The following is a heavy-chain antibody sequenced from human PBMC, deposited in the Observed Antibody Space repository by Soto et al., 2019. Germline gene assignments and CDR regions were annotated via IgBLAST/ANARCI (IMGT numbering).Heavy chain of an antibody. CDR2: INAHQGNT. CDR1: GYTFTNYG. Sequence: QVQLVQSGADVKKPGASVKVSCKASGYTFTNYGISWVRQAPGQGLEWMGWINAHQGNTNYAQKVQGRVTMTTDTASSTAYMELRSLRSDDPAVYYCARVKAYYDVLTGIQFDSWGQGTRVTVSS. J-gene: IGHJ4*02. V-gene: IGHV1-18*01. CDR3: ARVKAYYDVLTGIQFDS. D-gene: IGHD3-9*01.